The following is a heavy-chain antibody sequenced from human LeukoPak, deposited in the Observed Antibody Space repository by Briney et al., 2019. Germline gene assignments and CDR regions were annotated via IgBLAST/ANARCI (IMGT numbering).Heavy chain of an antibody. Sequence: GGSLRLSCAASGFTFSDYYMSWIRQAPGKGLEWVSYISSSGSTIYYADSVKSRFTISRDNAKNSLYLQMNSLRAEDTAVYYCVRPAAISEPDYWGQGTLVTVSS. CDR2: ISSSGSTI. CDR1: GFTFSDYY. J-gene: IGHJ4*02. CDR3: VRPAAISEPDY. D-gene: IGHD2-2*02. V-gene: IGHV3-11*01.